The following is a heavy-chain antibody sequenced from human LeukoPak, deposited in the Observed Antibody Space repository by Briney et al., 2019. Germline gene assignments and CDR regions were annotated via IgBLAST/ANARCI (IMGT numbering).Heavy chain of an antibody. CDR2: IIPILGIA. V-gene: IGHV1-69*04. J-gene: IGHJ6*02. CDR1: GGTFSSYA. D-gene: IGHD6-19*01. CDR3: ARARIAVADLYYYYGMDV. Sequence: SVTVSCKASGGTFSSYAISWVRQAPGQGLEWMGRIIPILGIANYAQKFQGRVTITADKSTSTAYMELSSLRSEDTAVYYCARARIAVADLYYYYGMDVWGQGTTVTVSS.